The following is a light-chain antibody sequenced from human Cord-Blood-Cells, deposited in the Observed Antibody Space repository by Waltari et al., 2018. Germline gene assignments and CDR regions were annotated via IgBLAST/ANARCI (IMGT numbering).Light chain of an antibody. Sequence: DIQMTQSPSSLSASVGDRVTIPCRSSQGISSDLNWYQQKPGRAPNRLIYAASSLQSGVPSRFSGSGSGTDFTLTISSLQPEDFATYYCQQSYSTPRTVGQGTKVEIK. V-gene: IGKV1-39*01. J-gene: IGKJ1*01. CDR3: QQSYSTPRT. CDR2: AAS. CDR1: QGISSD.